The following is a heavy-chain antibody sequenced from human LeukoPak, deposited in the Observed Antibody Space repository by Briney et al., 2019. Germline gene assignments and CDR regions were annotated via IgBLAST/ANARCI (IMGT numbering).Heavy chain of an antibody. D-gene: IGHD4-17*01. CDR3: ARAGAGGNYGDSPHD. J-gene: IGHJ4*02. CDR1: GGAFSSYA. Sequence: ASVKVSCKASGGAFSSYAISWVRQAPGQGLERMGGIIPIFGTANYAQKFQGRVTITTDESTSTAYMELSSLRSEDTAVYYCARAGAGGNYGDSPHDWGQGTLVTVSS. CDR2: IIPIFGTA. V-gene: IGHV1-69*05.